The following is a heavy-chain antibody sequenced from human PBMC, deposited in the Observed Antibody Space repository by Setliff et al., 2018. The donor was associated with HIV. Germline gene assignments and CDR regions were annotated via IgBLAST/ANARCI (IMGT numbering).Heavy chain of an antibody. D-gene: IGHD3-10*01. J-gene: IGHJ4*02. Sequence: GGSLRLSCAASGFTFSGSWMHWVRQAPGKGLVWVSLINSDGSTTNYADSVKGRFTISSDKAENTVYLQMNSLRAEDTAVYYCAFGGGWLHDYWGQGTLVTVSS. CDR2: INSDGSTT. CDR1: GFTFSGSW. V-gene: IGHV3-74*01. CDR3: AFGGGWLHDY.